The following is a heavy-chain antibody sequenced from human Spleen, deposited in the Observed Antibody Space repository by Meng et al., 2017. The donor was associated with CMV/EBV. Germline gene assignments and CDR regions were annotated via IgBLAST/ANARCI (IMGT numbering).Heavy chain of an antibody. CDR1: GSS. CDR3: TTQTYYYDDSGSYHWYDP. J-gene: IGHJ5*02. V-gene: IGHV3-73*01. Sequence: GSSMHWVRQASGKGLEWVGRIRTKTNNYATVYAGSVKGRFTISRDDSMNTAYLQMNSLKTEDTAVYYCTTQTYYYDDSGSYHWYDPWGQGTLVTVSS. CDR2: IRTKTNNYAT. D-gene: IGHD3-22*01.